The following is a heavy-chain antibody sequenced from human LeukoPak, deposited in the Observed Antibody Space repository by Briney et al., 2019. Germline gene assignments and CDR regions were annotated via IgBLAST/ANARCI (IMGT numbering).Heavy chain of an antibody. Sequence: SETLSLTCAVSGGSFSGYYWSWIRQPPGKGLEWIGEINHSGSTNYNPSLTSRVTISADTSKNQFSLKLKSVTAADTAVYHCARGARVGYSSGWSIDYWGQGALVTVSS. CDR2: INHSGST. J-gene: IGHJ4*02. V-gene: IGHV4-34*01. D-gene: IGHD6-19*01. CDR3: ARGARVGYSSGWSIDY. CDR1: GGSFSGYY.